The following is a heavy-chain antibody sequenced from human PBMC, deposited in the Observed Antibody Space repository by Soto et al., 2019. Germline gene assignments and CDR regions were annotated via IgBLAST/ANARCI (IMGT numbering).Heavy chain of an antibody. D-gene: IGHD2-8*01. CDR1: GFTFSSHW. V-gene: IGHV3-74*01. Sequence: GGSLRLSCAASGFTFSSHWMHWVRQAPGKGLVWVSRINHDGRSTSYADSVKGRFTISRDNTKNTLYLQMNSLRADEDTAVYYCVRGVSSFDNWGQGTLVTVSS. CDR2: INHDGRST. CDR3: VRGVSSFDN. J-gene: IGHJ4*02.